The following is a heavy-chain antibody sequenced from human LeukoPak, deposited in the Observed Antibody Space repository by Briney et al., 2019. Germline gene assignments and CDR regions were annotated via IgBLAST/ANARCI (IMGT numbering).Heavy chain of an antibody. D-gene: IGHD3-3*01. V-gene: IGHV4-59*08. Sequence: PSETLSLTCTVSGGSISSYYWSWIRQPPGKGLEWIGYIYYSGSTNYNPSLKSRVTISVDTSKNQFSLKLSSVTAADTAVYYCARHQYYDFWSGYPSKFDYWGQGTLVTVSS. J-gene: IGHJ4*02. CDR2: IYYSGST. CDR3: ARHQYYDFWSGYPSKFDY. CDR1: GGSISSYY.